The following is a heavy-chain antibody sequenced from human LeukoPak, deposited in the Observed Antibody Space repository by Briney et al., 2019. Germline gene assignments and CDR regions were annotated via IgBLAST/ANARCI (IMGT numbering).Heavy chain of an antibody. CDR3: ARAGVVRYVASLINYYMDV. CDR2: ISGNGGST. V-gene: IGHV3-64*01. D-gene: IGHD3-9*01. CDR1: GFTFTNHA. J-gene: IGHJ6*03. Sequence: GGSLRLSCAASGFTFTNHAMQWVRQAPGKGLEYVSAISGNGGSTYYANSVKGRFTISRDNSKNTVYLQMGSLRPEDMAVYYCARAGVVRYVASLINYYMDVWGKGTTVTASS.